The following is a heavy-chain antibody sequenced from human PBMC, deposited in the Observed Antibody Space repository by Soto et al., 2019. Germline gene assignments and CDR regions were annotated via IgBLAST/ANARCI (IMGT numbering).Heavy chain of an antibody. Sequence: PGESLKISCKGSGYSFTTYWIGWVRQMPRKGLEGMVIIYPGDSDTRYSPSFQGQVTISADKSINTTYLQWSSLKASDTAIYYCARQAAAGKYYYAMDVWGQGTTVTVSS. V-gene: IGHV5-51*01. D-gene: IGHD6-13*01. CDR3: ARQAAAGKYYYAMDV. CDR2: IYPGDSDT. CDR1: GYSFTTYW. J-gene: IGHJ6*02.